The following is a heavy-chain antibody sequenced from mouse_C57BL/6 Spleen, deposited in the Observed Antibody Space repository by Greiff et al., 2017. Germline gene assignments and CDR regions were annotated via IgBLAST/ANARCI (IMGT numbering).Heavy chain of an antibody. CDR3: ARHEDGSSSYYFDY. Sequence: EVQVVESGGDLVKPGGSLKLSCAASGFTFSSYGMSWVRQTPDKRLEWVATISSGGSYTYYPDSVKGRFTISRDNAKNTLYLQMSSLKSEDTAMYYCARHEDGSSSYYFDYWGQGTTLTVSS. J-gene: IGHJ2*01. D-gene: IGHD1-1*01. CDR2: ISSGGSYT. CDR1: GFTFSSYG. V-gene: IGHV5-6*01.